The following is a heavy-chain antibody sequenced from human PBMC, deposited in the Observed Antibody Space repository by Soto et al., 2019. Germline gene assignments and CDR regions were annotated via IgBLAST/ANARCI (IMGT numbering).Heavy chain of an antibody. Sequence: TASGGSITSSSHFWGWVRQPPGKGLEWIGAIYFTGNTYYTPSLKSRLTMSIDTSKNEFSLRLNSVTAADTAVYYCAGQTFTIAAASYGRSNWFDPWGPRTLVTVSS. D-gene: IGHD6-25*01. CDR1: GGSITSSSHF. CDR3: AGQTFTIAAASYGRSNWFDP. V-gene: IGHV4-39*01. CDR2: IYFTGNT. J-gene: IGHJ5*02.